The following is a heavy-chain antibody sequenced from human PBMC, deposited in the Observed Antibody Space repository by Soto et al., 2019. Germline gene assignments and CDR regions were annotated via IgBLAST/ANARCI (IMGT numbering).Heavy chain of an antibody. CDR1: GFTLSHYW. Sequence: EVQLLESGGGLVQPGGTLTLSCAASGFTLSHYWMHWVRQVPGRGLVWVARLNYDGSETHYADSVRGRFAISRDNAKNTVYLQMSNLRAEDTAIYYCVRSSFGCFDYWGRGTLVTASS. CDR3: VRSSFGCFDY. J-gene: IGHJ4*02. D-gene: IGHD3-16*01. V-gene: IGHV3-74*01. CDR2: LNYDGSET.